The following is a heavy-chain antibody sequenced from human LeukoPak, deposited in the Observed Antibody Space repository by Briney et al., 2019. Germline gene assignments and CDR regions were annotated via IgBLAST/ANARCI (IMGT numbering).Heavy chain of an antibody. J-gene: IGHJ4*02. CDR1: GFTFSSYS. CDR2: ISSSSSYI. CDR3: ARDSVGVPTDFDY. Sequence: GGSLRLSCAASGFTFSSYSMNWVRQAPGKGLEWVSSISSSSSYIYYADSVKGRFTISRDNAKNSLYLQMDSLRAEDTAVYYCARDSVGVPTDFDYWGQGTLVTVSS. D-gene: IGHD1-26*01. V-gene: IGHV3-21*01.